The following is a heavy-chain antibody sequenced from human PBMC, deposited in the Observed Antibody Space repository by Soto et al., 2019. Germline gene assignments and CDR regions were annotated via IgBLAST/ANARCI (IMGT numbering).Heavy chain of an antibody. J-gene: IGHJ5*02. D-gene: IGHD3-3*01. Sequence: EVQLVESGGGLVQPGGSLRLSCAASGFTFSSYWMSWVRQAPGKGLEWVANIKQDGSEKYYVDSVKGRFTITRDNAKNALYWQLNSMRAEDTAVDYCASSWRGYDDGCGWFYPWGQGTLVAVSS. CDR1: GFTFSSYW. CDR3: ASSWRGYDDGCGWFYP. V-gene: IGHV3-7*01. CDR2: IKQDGSEK.